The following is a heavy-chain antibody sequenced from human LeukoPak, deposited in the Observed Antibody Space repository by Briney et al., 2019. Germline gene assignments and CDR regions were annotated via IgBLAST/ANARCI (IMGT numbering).Heavy chain of an antibody. J-gene: IGHJ5*02. CDR3: ARVSFSVDSGSYCYWFDP. D-gene: IGHD1-26*01. Sequence: SETLSLTCTVSGGSISSGDYYWSWIRQPPGKGLEWIGYIYYSGSTYYNPSLKSRVTISVDTSKNQFSLKLSSVTAADTAVYYCARVSFSVDSGSYCYWFDPWGQGTLVTVSS. CDR2: IYYSGST. V-gene: IGHV4-30-4*01. CDR1: GGSISSGDYY.